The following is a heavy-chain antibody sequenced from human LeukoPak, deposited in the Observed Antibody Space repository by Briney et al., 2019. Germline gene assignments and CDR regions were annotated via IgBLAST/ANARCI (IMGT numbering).Heavy chain of an antibody. J-gene: IGHJ4*02. CDR2: IYYSGTT. CDR3: ARPHYDFWSGYYY. V-gene: IGHV4-59*01. D-gene: IGHD3-3*01. CDR1: GGSISSYY. Sequence: SETLSLTCTVSGGSISSYYWNWTRQPPGKGLEWIGYIYYSGTTNYNLSLKSRVTISLDTSKNQFSLKLNSVTAADTAVYYCARPHYDFWSGYYYWGQGTLVTVSS.